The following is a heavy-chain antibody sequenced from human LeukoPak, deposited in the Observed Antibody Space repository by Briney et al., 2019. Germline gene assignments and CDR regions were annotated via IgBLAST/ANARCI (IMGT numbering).Heavy chain of an antibody. CDR3: ASLNYYDFWSGYYLGAFDI. CDR1: GFTFSDYY. Sequence: NPGGSLRLSYAASGFTFSDYYMSWIRQAPGKGLEWVSYISSSGSTIYYADSVKGRFTISRDNAKNSLYLQMNSLRAEDTAVYYCASLNYYDFWSGYYLGAFDIWGQGTMVTVSS. D-gene: IGHD3-3*01. CDR2: ISSSGSTI. J-gene: IGHJ3*02. V-gene: IGHV3-11*01.